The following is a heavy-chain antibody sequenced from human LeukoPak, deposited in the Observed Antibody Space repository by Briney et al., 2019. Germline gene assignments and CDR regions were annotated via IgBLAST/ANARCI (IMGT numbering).Heavy chain of an antibody. CDR1: GFTFSNYG. D-gene: IGHD2-2*01. CDR2: ILYDGSNK. J-gene: IGHJ5*02. Sequence: GGSLRLSCAASGFTFSNYGMHWVRQAPGKGLEWVTFILYDGSNKYYADSVKGRFTISRDNSKNTLYLQMNSLRAEDTALYYCAKDHCSSTSCYWFDPWGQGTLVTVSS. CDR3: AKDHCSSTSCYWFDP. V-gene: IGHV3-30*02.